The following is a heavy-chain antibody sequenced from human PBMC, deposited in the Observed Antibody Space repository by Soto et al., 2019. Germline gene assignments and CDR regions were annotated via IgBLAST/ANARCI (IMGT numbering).Heavy chain of an antibody. J-gene: IGHJ4*02. D-gene: IGHD6-19*01. CDR3: TRRSSGWYYY. Sequence: GESLKISCAASGFTFSGSAMHWVRQASGKGLEWVGRIRSKANSYATAYAASVKGRFTISRDDSKNTAYLQMNSLKTEDTAVYYCTRRSSGWYYYWGQGTLVTVSS. CDR1: GFTFSGSA. V-gene: IGHV3-73*01. CDR2: IRSKANSYAT.